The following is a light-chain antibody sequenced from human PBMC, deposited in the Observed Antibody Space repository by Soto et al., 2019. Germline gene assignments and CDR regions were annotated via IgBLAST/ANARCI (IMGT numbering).Light chain of an antibody. CDR2: DAS. CDR3: QQYNSYSRA. Sequence: DIQMTQSPSTLSASVGDRVTITCRASQSIGTWLAWYQHKPGRAPKLLIYDASTLEGGVPSRFSGSRSGTEFTFTISSLQPDDSATYYCQQYNSYSRAFGQGTKVEIK. J-gene: IGKJ1*01. V-gene: IGKV1-5*01. CDR1: QSIGTW.